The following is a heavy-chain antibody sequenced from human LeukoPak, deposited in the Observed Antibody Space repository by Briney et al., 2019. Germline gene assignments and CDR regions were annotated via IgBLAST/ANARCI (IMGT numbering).Heavy chain of an antibody. CDR1: GFTFSDYY. CDR2: ISGSSSYT. D-gene: IGHD5-12*01. Sequence: GGSLRLSCAASGFTFSDYYMSWIRQAPGKGLEWVSYISGSSSYTNYADSVKGRFTISRDNAKNSLYLQMNSLRAEDTAVYYCARDPSRGYSGYDWPYYYYGMDVWGQGTTVTVSS. V-gene: IGHV3-11*05. J-gene: IGHJ6*02. CDR3: ARDPSRGYSGYDWPYYYYGMDV.